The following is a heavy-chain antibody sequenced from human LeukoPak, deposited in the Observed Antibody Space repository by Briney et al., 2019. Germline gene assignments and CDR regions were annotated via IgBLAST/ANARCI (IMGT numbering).Heavy chain of an antibody. D-gene: IGHD1-14*01. CDR3: ARQTGGY. J-gene: IGHJ4*02. Sequence: GESLKISCKGSGYSFTNFWISWVRQMPGKALAWLGRINPSASYTDYSPSFQGHVTISADKSSSTAYLQGNTLKASDTAMYYCARQTGGYWGQGTLVTVSS. V-gene: IGHV5-10-1*01. CDR1: GYSFTNFW. CDR2: INPSASYT.